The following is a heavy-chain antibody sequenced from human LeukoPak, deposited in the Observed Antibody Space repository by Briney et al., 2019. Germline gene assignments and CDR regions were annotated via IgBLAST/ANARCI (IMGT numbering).Heavy chain of an antibody. J-gene: IGHJ6*02. Sequence: GGSLRLSCAASGFTFSSYAMHWVRQAPGKGLEWVAVISYDGSNKYYADSVKGRFTISRDNSKNTLYLQMNSLRAEDTAVYYCARLCRDGYNLDGDYYYYGMDVWGQGTTVTVSS. CDR2: ISYDGSNK. CDR1: GFTFSSYA. V-gene: IGHV3-30-3*01. D-gene: IGHD5-24*01. CDR3: ARLCRDGYNLDGDYYYYGMDV.